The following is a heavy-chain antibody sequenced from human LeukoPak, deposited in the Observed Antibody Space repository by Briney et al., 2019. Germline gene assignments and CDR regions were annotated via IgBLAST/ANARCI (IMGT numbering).Heavy chain of an antibody. CDR2: IYYSGST. Sequence: SETLSLTCTVSGGSISSSSYYWGWIRQPPGKGLEWIGSIYYSGSTHYNPSLKSRVTISIDTSKNQFSLKVSSVPAADTAVYYCARDGEMATIENYFDYWGQGTLVTVSS. J-gene: IGHJ4*02. CDR3: ARDGEMATIENYFDY. V-gene: IGHV4-39*07. CDR1: GGSISSSSYY. D-gene: IGHD5-24*01.